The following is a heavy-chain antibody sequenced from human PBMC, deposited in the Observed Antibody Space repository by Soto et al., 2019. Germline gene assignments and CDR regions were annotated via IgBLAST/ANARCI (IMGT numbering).Heavy chain of an antibody. CDR3: AKDNSSGWYRGLDY. V-gene: IGHV3-30*18. J-gene: IGHJ4*02. CDR2: ISYDGSNK. CDR1: GFTFSSYG. Sequence: QVQLVESGGGVVQPGRSLRLSCAASGFTFSSYGMHWVRQAPGKGLEWVAVISYDGSNKYYADSVKGRFTISRDNSTNSLYLQMNSLRAEDTAVYYGAKDNSSGWYRGLDYWGQGTLVTFSS. D-gene: IGHD6-19*01.